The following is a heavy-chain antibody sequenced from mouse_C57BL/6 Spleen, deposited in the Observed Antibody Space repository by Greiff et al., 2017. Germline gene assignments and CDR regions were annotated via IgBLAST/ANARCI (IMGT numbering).Heavy chain of an antibody. V-gene: IGHV1-59*01. J-gene: IGHJ4*01. CDR3: ARNYYSNSHYAMDY. Sequence: QVQLQQPGAELVRPGTSVKLSCKASGYTFTSYWMHWVKQRPGQGLEWIGVIDPSDSYTNYNQKFKGKATLTVDTSSSTAYMQLSSLTSEDSAVYYCARNYYSNSHYAMDYWGQGTSVTVSS. CDR1: GYTFTSYW. D-gene: IGHD2-5*01. CDR2: IDPSDSYT.